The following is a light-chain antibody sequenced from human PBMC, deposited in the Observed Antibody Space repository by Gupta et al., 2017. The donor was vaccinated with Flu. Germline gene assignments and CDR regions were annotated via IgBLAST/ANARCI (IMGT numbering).Light chain of an antibody. CDR1: TLATNY. V-gene: IGLV3-25*02. CDR2: KDT. J-gene: IGLJ3*02. CDR3: HYPDGPGAYVV. Sequence: SSALPQPPSLSVSPGQTDTITCSGDTLATNYNYWYQQKPGQAPILWIFKDTERPSGIPERFSASNSGTTVTFTLXCXQAEDEXAYYCHYPDGPGAYVVFGGGTKLTVL.